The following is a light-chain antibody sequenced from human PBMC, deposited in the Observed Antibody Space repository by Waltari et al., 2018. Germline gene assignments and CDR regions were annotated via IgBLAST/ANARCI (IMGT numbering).Light chain of an antibody. CDR2: YDN. CDR1: INY. V-gene: IGLV2-11*01. Sequence: QSALTQPRSVSGSPGQSVTIPCTKPINYVSWYQQHPGKAPKPIIFYDNNRPSGVPYRFSGSKSGNTASLTISGLQTEDEADYYCCSFAGSHTEIFDGGTKLTVL. J-gene: IGLJ2*01. CDR3: CSFAGSHTEI.